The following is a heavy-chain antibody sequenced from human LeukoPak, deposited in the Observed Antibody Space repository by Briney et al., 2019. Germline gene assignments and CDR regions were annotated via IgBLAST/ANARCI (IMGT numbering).Heavy chain of an antibody. CDR1: GFKFDDYG. Sequence: GGSLRLSCTASGFKFDDYGMTWVRQAPGKGLEWVAFIRYDGSNKYYADSVKGRFTISRDNSKNTLYLQMNSLRAEDTAVYYCAKDGGYSYGCLDYWGQGTLVTVSS. CDR2: IRYDGSNK. V-gene: IGHV3-30*02. J-gene: IGHJ4*02. D-gene: IGHD5-18*01. CDR3: AKDGGYSYGCLDY.